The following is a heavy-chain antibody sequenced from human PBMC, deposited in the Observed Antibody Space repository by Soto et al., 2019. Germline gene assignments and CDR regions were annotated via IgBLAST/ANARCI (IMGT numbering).Heavy chain of an antibody. J-gene: IGHJ6*02. V-gene: IGHV3-30-3*01. CDR3: GRGGDLSTTHSWGGGYYGMDV. CDR1: GFTFSSYA. Sequence: QVQLVESGGGVVQPGRSLRLSCAASGFTFSSYAMHWVRQAPGKGLERVAVISYDGSNKYYADSVKGRFTISRDNSKNTLYLQMHRLRAEEKVVYYCGRGGDLSTTHSWGGGYYGMDVWGQGTTVTVSS. D-gene: IGHD2-2*01. CDR2: ISYDGSNK.